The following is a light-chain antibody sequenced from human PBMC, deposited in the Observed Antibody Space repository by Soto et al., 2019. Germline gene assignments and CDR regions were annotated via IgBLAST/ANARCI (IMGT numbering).Light chain of an antibody. CDR1: QVISSW. CDR2: AAS. V-gene: IGKV1-12*01. Sequence: IQMTQSPSSVSASVGDTVTITCRASQVISSWLAWYQQKPGKAPNLLIYAASNLQSGVPSRFSGSESGTEFTLTISSLQPEDFETYYCQQASSFHLTLRGGTKVDIK. CDR3: QQASSFHLT. J-gene: IGKJ4*01.